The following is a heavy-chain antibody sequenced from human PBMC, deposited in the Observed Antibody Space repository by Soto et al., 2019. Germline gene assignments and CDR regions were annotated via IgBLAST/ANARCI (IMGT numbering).Heavy chain of an antibody. CDR1: GYTFTGYY. V-gene: IGHV1-2*04. CDR2: INPNSGGT. Sequence: GASVKVSCKASGYTFTGYYMHWVRQAPGQGLEWMGWINPNSGGTNYAQKSQGWVTMTRDTSISTAYMELSRLRSDDTAVYYCAKDPYDGRPFGGVIVMNWFDPWGQGTLVTVSS. D-gene: IGHD3-16*02. CDR3: AKDPYDGRPFGGVIVMNWFDP. J-gene: IGHJ5*02.